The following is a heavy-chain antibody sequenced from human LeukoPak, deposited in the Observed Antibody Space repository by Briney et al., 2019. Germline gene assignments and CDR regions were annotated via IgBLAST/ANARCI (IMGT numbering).Heavy chain of an antibody. Sequence: SETLSLTCTVSGGSISSYYWSWIRQPPGKGLEWIGYIYYSGSTNYNPSLKSRVTISVDTSKNQFSLKLSSVTAADTAVYYCARGVYSSSWTPPGYWGQGTLSPSPQ. V-gene: IGHV4-59*01. CDR3: ARGVYSSSWTPPGY. CDR2: IYYSGST. J-gene: IGHJ4*02. CDR1: GGSISSYY. D-gene: IGHD6-13*01.